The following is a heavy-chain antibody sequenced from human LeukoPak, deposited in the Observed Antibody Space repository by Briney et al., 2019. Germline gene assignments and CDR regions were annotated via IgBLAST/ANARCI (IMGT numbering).Heavy chain of an antibody. CDR1: GFTFSAYG. CDR3: ARSQAVGASYYGMDV. Sequence: GGSLRLSCAASGFTFSAYGMHWVRQAPGKGLEWVASIWYDGSNEDYSDSMKGRFIISRDNSKNTLYLQMNSLRAEDTAIYYCARSQAVGASYYGMDVWGQGTAVTVSS. J-gene: IGHJ6*02. V-gene: IGHV3-33*01. D-gene: IGHD1-26*01. CDR2: IWYDGSNE.